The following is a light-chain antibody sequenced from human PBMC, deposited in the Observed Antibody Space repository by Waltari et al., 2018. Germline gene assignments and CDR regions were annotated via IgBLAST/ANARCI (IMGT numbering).Light chain of an antibody. CDR3: SSFTSTNTLL. J-gene: IGLJ2*01. CDR2: DVS. CDR1: SSDIGNYEY. V-gene: IGLV2-14*03. Sequence: QSALTQPASVSGSPGQSITIPSTGHSSDIGNYEYFSWYQQHPGKAPKLIIYDVSERPSGFSNRFSGSKSGNTASLTISGLQAEDEADYYCSSFTSTNTLLFGGGTKLTVL.